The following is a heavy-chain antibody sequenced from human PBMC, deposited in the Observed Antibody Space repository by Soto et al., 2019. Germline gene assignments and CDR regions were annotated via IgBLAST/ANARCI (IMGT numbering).Heavy chain of an antibody. V-gene: IGHV4-59*01. CDR2: IYYSGST. CDR1: EGYIISYC. J-gene: IGHJ4*02. Sequence: LVMMCHRCSVAEGYIISYCWRWIRQPPGKGLEWIGYIYYSGSTNYNPSLKSRVTISVDTSKNQFSLKLSSVTAADTAVYYCARGMPVGDYWGQGTLVTVSS. CDR3: ARGMPVGDY. D-gene: IGHD2-2*01.